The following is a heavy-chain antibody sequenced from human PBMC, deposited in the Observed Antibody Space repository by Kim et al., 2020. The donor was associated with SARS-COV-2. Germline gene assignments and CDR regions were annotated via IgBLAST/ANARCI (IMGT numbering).Heavy chain of an antibody. V-gene: IGHV3-43*01. CDR3: AKGLHYYDSRDDY. J-gene: IGHJ4*02. Sequence: YADSVKGRFTISRDNSKNSLYLQMNSLRTEDTALYYCAKGLHYYDSRDDYWGQGTLVTVSS. D-gene: IGHD3-22*01.